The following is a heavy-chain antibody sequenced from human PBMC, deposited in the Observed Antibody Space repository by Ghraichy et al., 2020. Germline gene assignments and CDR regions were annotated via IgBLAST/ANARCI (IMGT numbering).Heavy chain of an antibody. Sequence: GGSLRLSCAASGFTFSSYGMHWVRQAPGKGLEWVAFIRYDGSNKYYADSVKGRFTISRDSSKNTLYLQMNSLRAEDTAVYYCAKDGEEDSGWYLGFDYWGQGTLVTVSS. CDR3: AKDGEEDSGWYLGFDY. J-gene: IGHJ4*02. D-gene: IGHD6-19*01. CDR2: IRYDGSNK. V-gene: IGHV3-30*02. CDR1: GFTFSSYG.